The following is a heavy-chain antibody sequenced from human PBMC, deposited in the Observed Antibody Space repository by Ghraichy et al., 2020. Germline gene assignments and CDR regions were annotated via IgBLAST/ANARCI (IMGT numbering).Heavy chain of an antibody. Sequence: SQTLSLTCSVSGGSINSYYWSWIRQPPGKGLEWISYISYSGSINYNPSLKSRITISLDTSKNQFSLKMSSVTAADTAVYYCARGGGSGTYYAAFDYWGQGTLVTVSS. CDR2: ISYSGSI. V-gene: IGHV4-59*01. D-gene: IGHD3-10*01. CDR3: ARGGGSGTYYAAFDY. J-gene: IGHJ4*02. CDR1: GGSINSYY.